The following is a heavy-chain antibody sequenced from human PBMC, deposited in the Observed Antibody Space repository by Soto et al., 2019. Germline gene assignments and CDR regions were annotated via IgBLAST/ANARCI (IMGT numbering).Heavy chain of an antibody. D-gene: IGHD5-12*01. CDR1: GGTFSSYA. Sequence: QVQLVQSGAEVKKPGSSVKVSCKASGGTFSSYAISWVRQAPGQGLEWMGGIIPIFGTANYAQKFQGRVMITADESTSTAYMELSSLRSEDTAVYYCARQWGGYSGYEYRYFDYWGQGTLVTVSS. V-gene: IGHV1-69*01. CDR2: IIPIFGTA. J-gene: IGHJ4*02. CDR3: ARQWGGYSGYEYRYFDY.